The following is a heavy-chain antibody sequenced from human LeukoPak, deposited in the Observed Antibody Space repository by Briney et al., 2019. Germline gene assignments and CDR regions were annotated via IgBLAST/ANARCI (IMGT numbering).Heavy chain of an antibody. CDR1: GGSISSSSYY. D-gene: IGHD6-6*01. J-gene: IGHJ4*02. CDR3: VRRYSSSSFYFDY. Sequence: SETLSLTGTVSGGSISSSSYYWGWIRQPPGKGLEWIGSIYYSGSTYYNSSLKSRVIISVDTSKNQFSLKLSSVTAADTAVYYCVRRYSSSSFYFDYWGQGTLVTVSS. CDR2: IYYSGST. V-gene: IGHV4-39*01.